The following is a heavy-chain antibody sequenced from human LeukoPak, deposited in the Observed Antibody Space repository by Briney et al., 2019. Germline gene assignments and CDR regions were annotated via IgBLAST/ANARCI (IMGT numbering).Heavy chain of an antibody. V-gene: IGHV4-59*01. J-gene: IGHJ6*03. Sequence: SETLTLTCTVSGGSISNYYWSWVRQPSGKGLEWIGYIDNSGSITYNPSLKSRVTISVDMSKNQFSLKLTSVTAADTAVYYCTRRGFMDSWGKGTTVTVSS. CDR2: IDNSGSI. CDR1: GGSISNYY. CDR3: TRRGFMDS.